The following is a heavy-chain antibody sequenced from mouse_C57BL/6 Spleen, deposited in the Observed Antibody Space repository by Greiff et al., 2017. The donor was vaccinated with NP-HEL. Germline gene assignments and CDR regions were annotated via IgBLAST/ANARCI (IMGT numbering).Heavy chain of an antibody. V-gene: IGHV1-5*01. CDR1: GYTFTSYW. CDR3: TRRVYYYGHYYFDY. D-gene: IGHD1-1*01. CDR2: IYPGNSDT. J-gene: IGHJ2*01. Sequence: VQLQQSGTVLARPGASVKMSCKTSGYTFTSYWMHWVKQRPGQGLEWIGAIYPGNSDTSYNQKFKGKAKLTAVTSASTAYMELSSLTNEDSAVYYCTRRVYYYGHYYFDYWGQGTTLTVSS.